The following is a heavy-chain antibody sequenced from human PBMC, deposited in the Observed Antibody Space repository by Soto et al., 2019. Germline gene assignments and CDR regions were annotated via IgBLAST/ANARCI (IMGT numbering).Heavy chain of an antibody. CDR2: IWYDGSNK. CDR3: ARDPIFGVVIIDRYGMDV. Sequence: PGGSLRLSCAASGFTFSSYGMHWVRQAPGKGLEWVAVIWYDGSNKYYADSVKGRFTISRDNSKNTLYLQMNSLRAEDTAVYYCARDPIFGVVIIDRYGMDVWGRGTTVTVSS. V-gene: IGHV3-33*01. D-gene: IGHD3-3*01. CDR1: GFTFSSYG. J-gene: IGHJ6*02.